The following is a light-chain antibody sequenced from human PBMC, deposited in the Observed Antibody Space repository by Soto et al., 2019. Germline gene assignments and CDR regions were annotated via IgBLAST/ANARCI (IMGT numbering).Light chain of an antibody. CDR1: QSVSSNY. CDR2: GAS. CDR3: QQYGSSPTWT. J-gene: IGKJ1*01. V-gene: IGKV3-20*01. Sequence: EIVLTQSPGTLSLSPGERATLSCRASQSVSSNYLAWYQQKPGQAPRLLIYGASTRATGIPDRFSGSGSGTDFTLTISRLEPEDSAVYYCQQYGSSPTWTFGQRTKVDIK.